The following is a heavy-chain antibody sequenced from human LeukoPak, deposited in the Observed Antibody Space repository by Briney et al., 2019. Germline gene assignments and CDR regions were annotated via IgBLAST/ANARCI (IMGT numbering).Heavy chain of an antibody. CDR2: IYYSGGT. CDR1: GGSIDSYY. CDR3: ANILYNVGHFDY. Sequence: SETLSLTCSVSGGSIDSYYWSWIRQPPGKGLEWIGYIYYSGGTDYNPSLKSRVTIPVDTSKNQFSLKLTSVTAADTAVYYCANILYNVGHFDYWGQGILVTVSS. D-gene: IGHD2-21*01. V-gene: IGHV4-59*01. J-gene: IGHJ4*02.